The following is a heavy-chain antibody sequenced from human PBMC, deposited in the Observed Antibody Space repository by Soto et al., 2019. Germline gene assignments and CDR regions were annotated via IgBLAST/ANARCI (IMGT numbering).Heavy chain of an antibody. CDR2: LSGGGANT. Sequence: GGSLRLSCAASGFSFSTYSMAWVRQAAGKGPQWVSGLSGGGANTFYIDSVRGRFTISVDNSKNTVYLQMDSLRADDTAVYYCARWSGYADAWGQGTLVTVSS. J-gene: IGHJ4*02. CDR1: GFSFSTYS. CDR3: ARWSGYADA. V-gene: IGHV3-23*01. D-gene: IGHD4-17*01.